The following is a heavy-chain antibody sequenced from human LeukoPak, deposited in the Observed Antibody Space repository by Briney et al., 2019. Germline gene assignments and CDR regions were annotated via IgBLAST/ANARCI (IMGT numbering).Heavy chain of an antibody. Sequence: SETLSLTCTVSGGSISSYYWSWIRQPPGKGLEWIGYIYYGGSPNYNPSLKSRVTISVDTSKNQFSLKLSSVTAADTAVYYCATCTSCYRSYYYYYGMDVWGQGTTVTVSS. V-gene: IGHV4-59*01. CDR3: ATCTSCYRSYYYYYGMDV. D-gene: IGHD2-2*01. CDR2: IYYGGSP. CDR1: GGSISSYY. J-gene: IGHJ6*02.